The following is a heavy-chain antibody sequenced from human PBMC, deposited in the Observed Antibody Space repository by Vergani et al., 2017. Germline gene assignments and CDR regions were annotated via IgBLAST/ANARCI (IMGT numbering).Heavy chain of an antibody. CDR3: VKEKIDLGSYFFDS. Sequence: EVHLLESGGGLVQSGGFLRLSCAASGFTFSNSAVSWVRQAPGRGLAWVSSISGPGLSTYYADSVKGRFSISRDNSKNTVFLQMHSLRAEDTAIYCCVKEKIDLGSYFFDSWGHGILVTVSS. J-gene: IGHJ4*01. CDR2: ISGPGLST. V-gene: IGHV3-23*01. CDR1: GFTFSNSA. D-gene: IGHD2/OR15-2a*01.